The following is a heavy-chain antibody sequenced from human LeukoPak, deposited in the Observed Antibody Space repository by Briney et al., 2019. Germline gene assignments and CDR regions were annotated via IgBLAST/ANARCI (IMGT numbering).Heavy chain of an antibody. CDR1: GYSISSGYY. V-gene: IGHV4-38-2*01. CDR2: IYHSGST. Sequence: SETLSLTCAVSGYSISSGYYWGWIRQPPGKGLEWIGSIYHSGSTYYNPSLKSRVTISADTSKNQFSLKLSSVTAADTAVYYCAVVGYDSSGYYWFDPWGQGTLVTVSS. J-gene: IGHJ5*02. D-gene: IGHD3-22*01. CDR3: AVVGYDSSGYYWFDP.